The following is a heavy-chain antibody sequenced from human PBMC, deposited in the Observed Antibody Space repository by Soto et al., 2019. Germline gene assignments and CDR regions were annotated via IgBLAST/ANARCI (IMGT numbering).Heavy chain of an antibody. J-gene: IGHJ4*02. CDR3: APSIAAAGGLFFDY. CDR2: IYYSGST. D-gene: IGHD6-13*01. V-gene: IGHV4-39*01. Sequence: PSETLSLTCTVSGGSISSSSYCWAWIRKPPGKGLEWIGSIYYSGSTYYNPSLKSRVTISVDTSKNQFSLKLNSVTAADTAVYYCAPSIAAAGGLFFDYWGQGTLVTVSS. CDR1: GGSISSSSYC.